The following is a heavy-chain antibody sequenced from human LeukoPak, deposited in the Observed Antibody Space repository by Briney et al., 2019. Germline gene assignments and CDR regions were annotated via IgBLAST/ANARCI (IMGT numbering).Heavy chain of an antibody. J-gene: IGHJ4*02. Sequence: SETLSLTCTVSGGSFTSFYWSWIRQPPGKGPEWIGYIFYSGSTNFNPPLKSRVTMSVDTSKNQFSLKLSSVTAADTAVYYCARADYDYLWGSFGYFDFWGQGTLVTVSS. V-gene: IGHV4-59*01. D-gene: IGHD3-16*01. CDR2: IFYSGST. CDR1: GGSFTSFY. CDR3: ARADYDYLWGSFGYFDF.